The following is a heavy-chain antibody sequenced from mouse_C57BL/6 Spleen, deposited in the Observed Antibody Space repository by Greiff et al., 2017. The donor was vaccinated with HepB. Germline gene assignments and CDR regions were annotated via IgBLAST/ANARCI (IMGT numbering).Heavy chain of an antibody. CDR2: IYPRDGST. D-gene: IGHD2-4*01. CDR3: ARPPIYYDYGYWYFDV. V-gene: IGHV1-78*01. CDR1: GYTFTDHT. Sequence: VQLQQSDAELVKPGASVKISCKVSGYTFTDHTIHWMKQRPEQGLEWIGYIYPRDGSTKYNEKFKGKATLTADKSSNTAYMQLNSLTSEDSAVYFCARPPIYYDYGYWYFDVWGTGTTATVSS. J-gene: IGHJ1*03.